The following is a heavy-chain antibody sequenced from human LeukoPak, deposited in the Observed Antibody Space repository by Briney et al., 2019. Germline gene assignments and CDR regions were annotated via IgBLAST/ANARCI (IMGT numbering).Heavy chain of an antibody. J-gene: IGHJ4*02. V-gene: IGHV1-2*02. Sequence: ASVKVSCKASGYTFTSYGISWVRQAPGQGLEWMGWINPNSGGTKYAQNFQGRVTMTRDTPITTVYMELSRLRSDDTAVYYCARASGYCTDTSCPDMDYWGQGTLVTVSS. CDR1: GYTFTSYG. CDR3: ARASGYCTDTSCPDMDY. CDR2: INPNSGGT. D-gene: IGHD2-2*01.